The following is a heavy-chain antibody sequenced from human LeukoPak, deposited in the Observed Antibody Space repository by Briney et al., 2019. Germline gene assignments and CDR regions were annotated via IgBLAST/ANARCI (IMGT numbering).Heavy chain of an antibody. V-gene: IGHV4-59*01. Sequence: SETLSLTCTVSGGSISSYNWSWIRQRPGKGLEWIGNIYYSGSTNYNPTLKCRITRSVDTSKNQCPLKLSSVTAADTAVYYCATQSRPAEYSSFGSVGRRYYYYGMDVWGQGTTVTVSS. CDR2: IYYSGST. CDR3: ATQSRPAEYSSFGSVGRRYYYYGMDV. D-gene: IGHD6-6*01. J-gene: IGHJ6*02. CDR1: GGSISSYN.